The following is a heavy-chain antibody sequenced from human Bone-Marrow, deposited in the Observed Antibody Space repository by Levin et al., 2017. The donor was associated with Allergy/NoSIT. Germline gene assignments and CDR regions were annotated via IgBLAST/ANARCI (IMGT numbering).Heavy chain of an antibody. CDR3: AKAPEGSSSSLYFDY. CDR1: GFTFGDYA. Sequence: GESLKISCAASGFTFGDYAMHWVRQAPGKGLEWVSLISWDGGSTYYADSVKGRFTISRDNSKNSLYLQMNSLRAEDTALYYCAKAPEGSSSSLYFDYWGQGTLVTVSS. D-gene: IGHD6-13*01. CDR2: ISWDGGST. J-gene: IGHJ4*02. V-gene: IGHV3-43D*04.